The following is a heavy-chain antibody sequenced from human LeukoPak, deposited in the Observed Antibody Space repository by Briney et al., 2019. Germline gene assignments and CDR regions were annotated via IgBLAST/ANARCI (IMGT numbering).Heavy chain of an antibody. CDR2: IYYSGST. J-gene: IGHJ4*02. D-gene: IGHD1-26*01. CDR3: ASSGGGH. CDR1: GGSISSYY. V-gene: IGHV4-59*08. Sequence: SDTLSLTCTVSGGSISSYYWSWVRQPPGKGMEWIGYIYYSGSTNYNPSLKSRVTISVDTSKNQFSLKLSSVTAADTAVYYCASSGGGHWGQGILVTVSS.